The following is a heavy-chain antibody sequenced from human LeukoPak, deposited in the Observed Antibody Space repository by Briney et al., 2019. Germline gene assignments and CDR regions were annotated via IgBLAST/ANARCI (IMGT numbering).Heavy chain of an antibody. J-gene: IGHJ4*02. V-gene: IGHV3-23*01. D-gene: IGHD1-26*01. CDR3: AVVVGVPGYFDY. CDR1: GFTVSSNY. CDR2: ISGSGGST. Sequence: AGGSLRLSCAASGFTVSSNYMSWVRQAPGKGLEWVSSISGSGGSTYYADSVKGRFTISRDNSKNTLYLQMNSLRAEDTAVYCCAVVVGVPGYFDYWGQGTLVTVSS.